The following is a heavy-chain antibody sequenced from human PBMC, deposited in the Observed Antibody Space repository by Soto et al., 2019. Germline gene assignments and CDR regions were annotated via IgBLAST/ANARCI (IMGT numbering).Heavy chain of an antibody. V-gene: IGHV3-64*02. CDR2: ISSGNGGTT. CDR1: GFTFSSFA. Sequence: PGGSLRLSCSASGFTFSSFAMHWVRQAPGKGLEYLSSISSGNGGTTYYADSVNGRFTISRDNSKNTLSLQMGSLRAEDMAVYYCARDYRDILTGFNWFDPWGQGTLVTVSS. CDR3: ARDYRDILTGFNWFDP. D-gene: IGHD3-9*01. J-gene: IGHJ5*02.